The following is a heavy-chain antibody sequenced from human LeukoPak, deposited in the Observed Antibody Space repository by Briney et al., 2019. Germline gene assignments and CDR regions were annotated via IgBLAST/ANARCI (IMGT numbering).Heavy chain of an antibody. CDR3: ARDNIRSLDY. CDR2: IDSDGSST. V-gene: IGHV3-74*01. Sequence: GGSLRLSCAASGFTFRTYWMHWVRQVPGKGLVWVSRIDSDGSSTSYADFVKGRFTISRDNARNTFYLQMNSLRVEDTAVYYCARDNIRSLDYWGQGTLVTVSS. J-gene: IGHJ4*02. D-gene: IGHD1-14*01. CDR1: GFTFRTYW.